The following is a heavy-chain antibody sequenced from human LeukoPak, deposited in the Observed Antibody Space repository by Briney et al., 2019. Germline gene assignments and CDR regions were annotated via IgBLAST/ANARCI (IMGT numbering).Heavy chain of an antibody. Sequence: GASVKVSCKASGGTFSSYAISRVRQAPGQGLEWMGGIIPIFGTANYAQKFQGRVTITTDESTSTAYMELSSLRSVDTAVYYCARGKLLGSSGYYSGVFDYWGQGTLVTVSS. D-gene: IGHD3-22*01. V-gene: IGHV1-69*05. CDR1: GGTFSSYA. CDR2: IIPIFGTA. CDR3: ARGKLLGSSGYYSGVFDY. J-gene: IGHJ4*02.